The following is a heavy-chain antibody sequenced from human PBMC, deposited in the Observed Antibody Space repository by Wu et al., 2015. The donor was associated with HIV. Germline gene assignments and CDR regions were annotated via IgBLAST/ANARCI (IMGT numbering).Heavy chain of an antibody. D-gene: IGHD3-22*01. CDR1: GYTFTGYY. Sequence: QVQLVQSGAEVKKPGASVKVSCKASGYTFTGYYMHWVRQAPGQGLEWMGWINPKSGETNYAQKLQGRVTMTRDTSISTVYVDLTRLTSDDTAVYYCARTIHGTYYYDSSGYYPMAHKHYYGMDVWGQGTTVTVSS. CDR2: INPKSGET. V-gene: IGHV1-2*02. J-gene: IGHJ6*02. CDR3: ARTIHGTYYYDSSGYYPMAHKHYYGMDV.